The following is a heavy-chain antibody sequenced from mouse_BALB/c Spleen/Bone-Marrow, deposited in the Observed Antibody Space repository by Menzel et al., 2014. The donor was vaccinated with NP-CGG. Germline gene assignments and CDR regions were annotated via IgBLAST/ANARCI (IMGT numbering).Heavy chain of an antibody. D-gene: IGHD1-2*01. V-gene: IGHV1-87*01. CDR3: ARGDTATWFAY. CDR1: GYTFTSYW. CDR2: IYPGDGDT. J-gene: IGHJ3*01. Sequence: VKLMESGAELARPGASVKLPCKASGYTFTSYWMQWVKQRPGQGLEWIGAIYPGDGDTRYTQKFKGKATLTADKSSSTAYMQLSSLASEDSAVYYCARGDTATWFAYWGQGTLVTVSA.